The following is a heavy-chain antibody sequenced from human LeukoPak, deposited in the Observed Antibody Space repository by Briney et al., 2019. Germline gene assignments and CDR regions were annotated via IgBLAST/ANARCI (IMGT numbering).Heavy chain of an antibody. CDR2: IYTGSTT. D-gene: IGHD2-21*02. Sequence: GGSLRLSCAASGFIVSTSYMSWVRQAPGKGLEWVSVIYTGSTTYYADSVKGRFTISRDNSKNTVYLQMDSLRAEDTALYYCARDVGRFSAGDTYYYGMDVWGQGTTVTVSS. CDR1: GFIVSTSY. V-gene: IGHV3-66*01. CDR3: ARDVGRFSAGDTYYYGMDV. J-gene: IGHJ6*02.